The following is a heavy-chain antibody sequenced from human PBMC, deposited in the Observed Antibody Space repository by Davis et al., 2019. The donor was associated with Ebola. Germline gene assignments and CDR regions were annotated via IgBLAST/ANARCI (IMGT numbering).Heavy chain of an antibody. V-gene: IGHV1-2*04. Sequence: ASAQVSCKASAYTFTSYYMHWVRQAPGQGLEWTGRFNLKSGATNYAPKFQGWVTMTRDMSIITAYMELTSLRSEDTSMYYCARPKMITDLQSWGQGTLVTVSS. D-gene: IGHD4-11*01. CDR2: FNLKSGAT. CDR1: AYTFTSYY. J-gene: IGHJ4*02. CDR3: ARPKMITDLQS.